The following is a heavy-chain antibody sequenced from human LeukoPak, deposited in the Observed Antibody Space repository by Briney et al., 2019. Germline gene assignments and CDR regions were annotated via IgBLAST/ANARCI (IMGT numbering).Heavy chain of an antibody. D-gene: IGHD6-19*01. V-gene: IGHV4-61*01. J-gene: IGHJ4*02. CDR2: IHNSGRT. Sequence: SETLSLTCIVSGGSVNTGNYYWSWIRQPPGKRLEWIGYIHNSGRTDYNPSLKSRVTISKDTSQNQFSLKLNSLTAADTAMYFCARGGWYNDYWGRGTLITVSS. CDR1: GGSVNTGNYY. CDR3: ARGGWYNDY.